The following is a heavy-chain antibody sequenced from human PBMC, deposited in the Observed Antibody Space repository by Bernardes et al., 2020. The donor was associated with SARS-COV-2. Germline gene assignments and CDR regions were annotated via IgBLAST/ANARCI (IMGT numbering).Heavy chain of an antibody. D-gene: IGHD3-22*01. J-gene: IGHJ4*02. CDR2: LYHGWSD. CDR3: ARTIIVPGEMDYFDS. CDR1: GDSLSPYA. Sequence: TLSLTCTASGDSLSPYAWSWIRQSPGKGLEWIGSLYHGWSDRNTPSLTSRVTIFKDTSKNQFSLDVRSMTAADTAIYYCARTIIVPGEMDYFDSWGPGILVTVSS. V-gene: IGHV4-59*01.